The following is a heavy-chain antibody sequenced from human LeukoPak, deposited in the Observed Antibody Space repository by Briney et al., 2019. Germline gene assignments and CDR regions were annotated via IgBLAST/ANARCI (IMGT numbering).Heavy chain of an antibody. CDR3: ARHVWAAAGSGGYYYYMDV. J-gene: IGHJ6*03. D-gene: IGHD6-13*01. Sequence: SETLSLTCTVSGVSISSSGYYWGWLRQPPGKGLEWIGSIYYSGSTYYNPSLKSRVTISVDTSKNQFSLKLSSVTAADTAVYYCARHVWAAAGSGGYYYYMDVWGKGTTVTISS. V-gene: IGHV4-39*01. CDR1: GVSISSSGYY. CDR2: IYYSGST.